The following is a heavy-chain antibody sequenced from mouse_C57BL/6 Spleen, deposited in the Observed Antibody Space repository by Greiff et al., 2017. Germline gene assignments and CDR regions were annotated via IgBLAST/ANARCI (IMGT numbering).Heavy chain of an antibody. CDR3: AREEYDGYYVGFAY. CDR2: IHPNSGST. D-gene: IGHD2-3*01. CDR1: GYTFTSYW. Sequence: QVQLQQSGAELVKPGASVKLSCKASGYTFTSYWMHWVKQRPGQGLEWIGMIHPNSGSTNYNEKFKSKATLTVDKSSSTAYMQLSSLTSEDSAVYYCAREEYDGYYVGFAYWGQGTLVTVSA. V-gene: IGHV1-64*01. J-gene: IGHJ3*01.